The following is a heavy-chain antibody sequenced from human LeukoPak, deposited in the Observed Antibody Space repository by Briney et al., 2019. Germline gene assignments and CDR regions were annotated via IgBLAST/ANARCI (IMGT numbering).Heavy chain of an antibody. V-gene: IGHV3-48*01. CDR3: ARGLCSSTSCQVSD. J-gene: IGHJ4*02. CDR2: ISSSSSTI. Sequence: GGSLRLSCAASGFTFSSYSMNWVRQAPGKGLEWVSYISSSSSTIYYADSVKGRFTISRDNAKNSLYLQMNSLRAEDTAVYYCARGLCSSTSCQVSDWGQGTLVTVSS. CDR1: GFTFSSYS. D-gene: IGHD2-2*01.